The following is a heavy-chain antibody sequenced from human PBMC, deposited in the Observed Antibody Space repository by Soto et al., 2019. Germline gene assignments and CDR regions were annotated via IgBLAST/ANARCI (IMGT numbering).Heavy chain of an antibody. CDR2: INWNGGST. Sequence: EVPLVESGGGVVRPGGSLRLSCAASGFTFDDYGMSWVRQAPGKGLEWVSGINWNGGSTGYADSVKGRFTISRDNAKNAVYVQMNSLRAEDTALYCCASGIVGATTYGMDVWGQGTTVTVSS. CDR1: GFTFDDYG. D-gene: IGHD1-26*01. V-gene: IGHV3-20*04. CDR3: ASGIVGATTYGMDV. J-gene: IGHJ6*02.